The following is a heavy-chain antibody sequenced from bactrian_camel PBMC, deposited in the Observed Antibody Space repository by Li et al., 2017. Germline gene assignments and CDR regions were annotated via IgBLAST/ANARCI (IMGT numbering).Heavy chain of an antibody. J-gene: IGHJ4*01. CDR3: ARGPRVRSGGYCYLESAPYNY. V-gene: IGHV3S25*01. CDR1: GFTFSTYC. D-gene: IGHD1*01. CDR2: LYTAGDST. Sequence: ESGGGSVQAGGSLRLSCVGSGFTFSTYCMAWFRQAPGQKREAVAALYTAGDSTFYADSVKGRFTISQDNLKKTIYLEMNSLKPEDTAIYYCARGPRVRSGGYCYLESAPYNYWGQGTQVTVS.